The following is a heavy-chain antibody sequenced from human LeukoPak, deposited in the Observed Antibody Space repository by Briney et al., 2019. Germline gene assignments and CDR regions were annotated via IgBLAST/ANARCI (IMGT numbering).Heavy chain of an antibody. CDR3: AKEVGGWSYYFDY. V-gene: IGHV3-30*02. CDR2: TRYDGSNK. CDR1: GFTFSSYG. D-gene: IGHD6-19*01. J-gene: IGHJ4*02. Sequence: GGSLRLSCAASGFTFSSYGMHWVRQAPGKGLEWVAFTRYDGSNKYYADSVKGRFTISRDNSKNTLYLQMNSLRAEDTAVYYCAKEVGGWSYYFDYWGQGTLVTVSS.